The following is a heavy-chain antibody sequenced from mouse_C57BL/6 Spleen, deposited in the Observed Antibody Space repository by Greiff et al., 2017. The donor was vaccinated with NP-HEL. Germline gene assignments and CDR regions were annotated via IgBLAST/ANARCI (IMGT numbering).Heavy chain of an antibody. CDR1: GFTFSDYG. CDR3: AIYGYAMDY. D-gene: IGHD1-1*01. CDR2: ISSGSSTI. V-gene: IGHV5-17*01. J-gene: IGHJ4*01. Sequence: EVKLMESGGGLVKPGGSLKLSCAASGFTFSDYGMHWVRQAPEKGLEWVAYISSGSSTIYYADTVKGRFTISRDNAKNTLFLQMTSLRSEDTAMYYCAIYGYAMDYWGQGTSVTVSS.